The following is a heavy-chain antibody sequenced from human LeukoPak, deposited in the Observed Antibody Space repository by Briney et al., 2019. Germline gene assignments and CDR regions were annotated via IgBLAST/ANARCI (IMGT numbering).Heavy chain of an antibody. V-gene: IGHV3-23*01. CDR2: ISGSGSST. J-gene: IGHJ4*02. CDR3: ARASALTGYRYYFDY. CDR1: GFTFSSYG. Sequence: GGSLKLSCAASGFTFSSYGMSWVRQAPGKGLEWVSAISGSGSSTYYADSVKGRYTISRDNSKNTLYLRMNSLRAEDTAVYYCARASALTGYRYYFDYWGQGTLVTVSS. D-gene: IGHD3-9*01.